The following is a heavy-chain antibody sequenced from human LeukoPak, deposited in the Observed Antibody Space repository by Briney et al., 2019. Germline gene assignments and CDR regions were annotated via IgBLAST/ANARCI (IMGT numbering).Heavy chain of an antibody. J-gene: IGHJ3*02. CDR2: INHSGST. V-gene: IGHV4-34*01. CDR1: GGSFSGYY. D-gene: IGHD6-19*01. Sequence: SETLSLTCGVYGGSFSGYYWSWIRQPPGKGLEWIGEINHSGSTNYNPSLKSRVTISVDTSKNQFSLKLSSVTAADTAVYYCASGEVAESAFDIWGQGTMVTVSS. CDR3: ASGEVAESAFDI.